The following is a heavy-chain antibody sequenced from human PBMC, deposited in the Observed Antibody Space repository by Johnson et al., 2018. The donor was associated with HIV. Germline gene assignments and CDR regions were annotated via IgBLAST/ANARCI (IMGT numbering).Heavy chain of an antibody. CDR2: INWNGGST. Sequence: VQLVESGGGVVRPGGSLRLSCAASGFTFGDYGMGWVRQVPGKGLEWVSDINWNGGSTGYADSVKGRFTISRDNAKNSLYLQMNSLTVEDTALYYCARADRDSGTYHDAFDIWGQGTMVTVSS. CDR1: GFTFGDYG. V-gene: IGHV3-20*04. D-gene: IGHD1-26*01. J-gene: IGHJ3*02. CDR3: ARADRDSGTYHDAFDI.